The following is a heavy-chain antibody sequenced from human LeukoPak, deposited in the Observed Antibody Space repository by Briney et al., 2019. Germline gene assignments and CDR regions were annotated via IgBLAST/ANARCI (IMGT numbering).Heavy chain of an antibody. CDR1: GFTVSSNS. V-gene: IGHV3-53*01. J-gene: IGHJ4*02. D-gene: IGHD4/OR15-4a*01. CDR3: ARRAGAYSHPYDY. CDR2: IFSST. Sequence: PGGSLRLSCTVSGFTVSSNSMSWVRPAPGKGLEWASFIFSSTHYSDSVEGRFTISRDNSKNTLYLQMNSLRAEDTAVYYCARRAGAYSHPYDYWGQGTLVTVSS.